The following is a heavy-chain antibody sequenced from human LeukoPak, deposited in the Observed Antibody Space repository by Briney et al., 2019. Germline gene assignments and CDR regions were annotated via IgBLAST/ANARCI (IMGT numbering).Heavy chain of an antibody. CDR2: ISYDGSNK. J-gene: IGHJ4*02. CDR3: ARDGNYYDSSGYTSIDY. Sequence: GGSLRLSCAASGFTFSSYAMHWVRQAPGKGLEWVAVISYDGSNKYYADSVKGRFTISRDNSKNTLYLQMKSLRAEDKAVYYCARDGNYYDSSGYTSIDYWGQGTLVTVSS. V-gene: IGHV3-30-3*01. CDR1: GFTFSSYA. D-gene: IGHD3-22*01.